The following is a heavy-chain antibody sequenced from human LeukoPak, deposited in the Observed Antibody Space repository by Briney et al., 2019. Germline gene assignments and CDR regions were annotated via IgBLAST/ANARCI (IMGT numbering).Heavy chain of an antibody. CDR3: ARGRHSSSWYWWFDP. V-gene: IGHV4-30-2*01. CDR2: IYHSGST. Sequence: SETLSLTCAVSGGSISSGGYSWSWIRQPPGKGLEWIGYIYHSGSTNYNPSLKSRVTISVDTSKNQFSLKLSSVTAADTAVYYCARGRHSSSWYWWFDPWGQGTLVTVSS. D-gene: IGHD6-13*01. J-gene: IGHJ5*02. CDR1: GGSISSGGYS.